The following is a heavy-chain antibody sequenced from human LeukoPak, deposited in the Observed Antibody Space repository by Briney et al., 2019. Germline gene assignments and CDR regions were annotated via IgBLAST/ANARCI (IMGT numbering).Heavy chain of an antibody. V-gene: IGHV3-23*01. Sequence: TGGSLRLSCAASGFTFSSYAMSWVRQAPGEGLEWVSTISSSAYSTYYAGSVVGRFTISRDNSKNTLYLQMSSLRVEDTAVYYCANHPLAGGNPDYWGQGTLVTVPS. CDR3: ANHPLAGGNPDY. D-gene: IGHD1-14*01. CDR2: ISSSAYST. CDR1: GFTFSSYA. J-gene: IGHJ4*02.